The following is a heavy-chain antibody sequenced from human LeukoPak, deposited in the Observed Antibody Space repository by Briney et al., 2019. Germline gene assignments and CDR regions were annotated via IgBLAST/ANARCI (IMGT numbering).Heavy chain of an antibody. CDR1: GGSISSSSYY. CDR3: ARHVTYYGVPARVDY. D-gene: IGHD3-10*01. V-gene: IGHV4-39*01. J-gene: IGHJ4*02. CDR2: IYYSGST. Sequence: PSETLSLTCTVSGGSISSSSYYWGWIRQPPGKGLEWIGSIYYSGSTYYNPSLKSRVTISVDTSKNQFSLKLSSVTAADTAVYYCARHVTYYGVPARVDYWGQGTLSPSLQ.